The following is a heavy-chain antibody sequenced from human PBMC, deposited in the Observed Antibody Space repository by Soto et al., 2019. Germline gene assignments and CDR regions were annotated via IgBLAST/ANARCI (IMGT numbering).Heavy chain of an antibody. V-gene: IGHV3-30-3*01. CDR2: ISYDGSKK. CDR3: ARDGPRRWIGYTFDY. D-gene: IGHD3-3*01. Sequence: QVQLVESGGGVVQPGRSLRLSCAASGFTFSSYAMHWVRQAPGKGLEWVAVISYDGSKKYYADSVKGRVTITRDNSKNTVYRKMNGLRAEDTAGYSSARDGPRRWIGYTFDYGGQGTLVTFSS. CDR1: GFTFSSYA. J-gene: IGHJ4*02.